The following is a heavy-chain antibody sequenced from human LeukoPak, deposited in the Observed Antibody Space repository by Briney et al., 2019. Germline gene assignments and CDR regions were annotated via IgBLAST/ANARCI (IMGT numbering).Heavy chain of an antibody. Sequence: NPSETLSLTCTVSGGSISSGTYYWTWIRQPAGMTLEWIGRIHTSGSTTYNPSLKSRVIISLDTSKNQFSLKLTSVTAADTAVYYCARDLGVVDSSGYLNWFDPWGQGTLVTVSS. V-gene: IGHV4-61*02. D-gene: IGHD3-22*01. J-gene: IGHJ5*02. CDR1: GGSISSGTYY. CDR2: IHTSGST. CDR3: ARDLGVVDSSGYLNWFDP.